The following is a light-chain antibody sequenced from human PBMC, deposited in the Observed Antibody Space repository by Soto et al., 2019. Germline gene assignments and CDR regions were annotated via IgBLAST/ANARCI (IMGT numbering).Light chain of an antibody. Sequence: QSALTQPRSVAGSPGPSVTLSCTGTSSDVGGYHYVSRYQHHPGKAPKLMIYDVARRPSGVPDRFSGSKSGNTASLTISGLQAEDEADYYCSSYGGSYTVVFGGGTKLTVL. J-gene: IGLJ2*01. CDR1: SSDVGGYHY. CDR3: SSYGGSYTVV. CDR2: DVA. V-gene: IGLV2-11*01.